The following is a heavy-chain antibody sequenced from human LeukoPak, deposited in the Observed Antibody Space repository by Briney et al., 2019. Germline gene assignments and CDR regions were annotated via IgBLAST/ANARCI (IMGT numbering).Heavy chain of an antibody. CDR2: IYYSGST. D-gene: IGHD1-26*01. CDR3: ARGQYSGSCFDN. CDR1: GGSISSYL. V-gene: IGHV4-59*01. J-gene: IGHJ4*02. Sequence: SETLSLTCTVSGGSISSYLWSWIRQPPGKGLEWIGYIYYSGSTNYNPSLKSRVTILVDTSKNQFSLKVSSVTAADTAVYYCARGQYSGSCFDNWGQGSLVAVSS.